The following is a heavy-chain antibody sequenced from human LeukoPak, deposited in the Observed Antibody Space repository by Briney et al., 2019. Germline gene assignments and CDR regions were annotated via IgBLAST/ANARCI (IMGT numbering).Heavy chain of an antibody. CDR1: GGTFSSYA. CDR2: IIPIFGTA. CDR3: ARVPLMVRGSQNWFDP. V-gene: IGHV1-69*13. D-gene: IGHD3-10*01. J-gene: IGHJ5*02. Sequence: GASVKVSCKASGGTFSSYAISWGRQAPGHGLESMGGIIPIFGTANYAQKFQGRVTITADESTSTAYMELSSLRSEDTAVYYCARVPLMVRGSQNWFDPWGQGTLVTVSS.